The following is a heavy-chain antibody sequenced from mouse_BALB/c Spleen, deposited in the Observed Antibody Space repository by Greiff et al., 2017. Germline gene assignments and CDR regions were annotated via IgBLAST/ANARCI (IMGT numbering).Heavy chain of an antibody. CDR2: IYPGNSDT. J-gene: IGHJ2*01. CDR3: TKSKLTGGVVYYFDY. V-gene: IGHV1-5*01. CDR1: GYTFTSYW. D-gene: IGHD4-1*01. Sequence: EVQLQQSGTVLARPGASVKMSCKASGYTFTSYWMHWVKQRPGQGLEWIGAIYPGNSDTSYNQKFKGKAKLTAVTSTSTAYMELSSLTNEDSAVYYCTKSKLTGGVVYYFDYWGQGTTLTVSS.